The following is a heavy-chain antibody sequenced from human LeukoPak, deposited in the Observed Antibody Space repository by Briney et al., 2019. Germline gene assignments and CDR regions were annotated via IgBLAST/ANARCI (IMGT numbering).Heavy chain of an antibody. CDR2: IYYSGST. CDR1: GGSISSSSYY. D-gene: IGHD6-19*01. Sequence: SETLSLTCTVSGGSISSSSYYWSWIRQPPGKGLEWIGYIYYSGSTNYNPSLKSRVTISVDTSKNQFSLKLSSVTAADTAVYYCARVGYSSGWYPLDYWGQGTLVTVSS. V-gene: IGHV4-61*01. J-gene: IGHJ4*02. CDR3: ARVGYSSGWYPLDY.